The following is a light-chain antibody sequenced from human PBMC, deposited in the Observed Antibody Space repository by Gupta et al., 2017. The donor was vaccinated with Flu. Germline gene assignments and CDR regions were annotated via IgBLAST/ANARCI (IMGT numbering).Light chain of an antibody. V-gene: IGLV2-14*01. CDR2: EVS. J-gene: IGLJ2*01. CDR3: SSYTNTGTLVV. Sequence: HSALPQPASVSGSPGQSIAISCTGTSSDVGGYEYVSWYQQHPDTAPKLMIFEVSNRPSGVSDRFSGSKSGNTASLTISGLQADDEADYYCSSYTNTGTLVVFGGGTKLTVL. CDR1: SSDVGGYEY.